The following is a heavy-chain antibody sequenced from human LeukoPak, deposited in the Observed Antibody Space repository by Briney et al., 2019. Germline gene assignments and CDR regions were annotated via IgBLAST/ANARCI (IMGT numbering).Heavy chain of an antibody. CDR2: ISGLSTHI. D-gene: IGHD3-16*01. CDR1: GFTFSDYD. J-gene: IGHJ4*02. CDR3: GRAFPPLRTSSAGDL. V-gene: IGHV3-69-1*02. Sequence: GGSLRLSCSASGFTFSDYDMNWVRQAPGKGLEWVSSISGLSTHIYYGDSVKGRFSISRDNAENSVYLQMNSLGVEDTAIYYCGRAFPPLRTSSAGDLWGQGILVTVSS.